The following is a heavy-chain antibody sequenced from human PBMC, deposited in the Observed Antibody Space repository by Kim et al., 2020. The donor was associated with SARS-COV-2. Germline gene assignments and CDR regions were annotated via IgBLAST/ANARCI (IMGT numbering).Heavy chain of an antibody. V-gene: IGHV4-30-2*01. Sequence: YYNPSLKSRVTISVDRSKNQFSLKLSSVTAADTAVYYCARLGITGTTFDYWGQGTLVTVSS. CDR3: ARLGITGTTFDY. J-gene: IGHJ4*02. D-gene: IGHD1-7*01.